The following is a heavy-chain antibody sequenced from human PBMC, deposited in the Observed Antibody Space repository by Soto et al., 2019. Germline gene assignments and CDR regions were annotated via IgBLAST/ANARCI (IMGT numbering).Heavy chain of an antibody. D-gene: IGHD3-10*01. Sequence: QVHLQQWGAGLLKPSETLSLTCAVYGGSFSGYYWSWIRQPPGKGLEWIGEINHSGSTNYNPSLTSRATISVDKSKNPFSLTRSAVTAADTDVYYCASTAGILLWFGEARYYFDYWGQGTLVTV. CDR3: ASTAGILLWFGEARYYFDY. V-gene: IGHV4-34*01. J-gene: IGHJ4*02. CDR1: GGSFSGYY. CDR2: INHSGST.